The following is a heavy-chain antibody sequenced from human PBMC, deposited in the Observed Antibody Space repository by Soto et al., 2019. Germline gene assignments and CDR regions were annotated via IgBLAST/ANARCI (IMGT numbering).Heavy chain of an antibody. D-gene: IGHD3-22*01. Sequence: GGSLRLSCAASGFTFSSYAMSWVRQAPGKGLEWVSAISGSGGSTYYADSVKGRFTISRGNSKNTLYLQMNSLRAEDTAVYYCAKGRRITMIVVVLNYYYYGMDVWGQGTTVTVSS. CDR2: ISGSGGST. CDR1: GFTFSSYA. V-gene: IGHV3-23*01. J-gene: IGHJ6*02. CDR3: AKGRRITMIVVVLNYYYYGMDV.